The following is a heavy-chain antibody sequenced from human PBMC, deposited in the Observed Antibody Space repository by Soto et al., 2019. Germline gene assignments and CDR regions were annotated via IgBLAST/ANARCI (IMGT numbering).Heavy chain of an antibody. CDR2: IGVSGDTT. V-gene: IGHV3-23*01. J-gene: IGHJ4*02. CDR3: AKVRRFGELRSLY. Sequence: EVQLLESGGGLVQPGGSLRLSCAASGFTFSSYDMSWVRQAPGKGLEWVSAIGVSGDTTYYADSVKGRFTISRDNSKNTLYLQMGSLRAEETAVYYCAKVRRFGELRSLYWGQGTLVTVSS. D-gene: IGHD3-10*01. CDR1: GFTFSSYD.